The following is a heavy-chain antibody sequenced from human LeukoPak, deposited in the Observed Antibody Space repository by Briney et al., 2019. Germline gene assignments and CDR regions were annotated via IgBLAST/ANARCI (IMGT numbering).Heavy chain of an antibody. CDR3: RRGPKSNYGYMDV. V-gene: IGHV4-59*01. CDR2: IYYTGGA. Sequence: SETLSLTCTVSGGSISSDYWSWIRQRPGKGLQRSGHIYYTGGAHYKPSLTSRDTTSVDRSTNQISPRLNAVVAPRTPLYFSRRGPKSNYGYMDVWGKGTTVAVPS. J-gene: IGHJ6*03. CDR1: GGSISSDY. D-gene: IGHD4-11*01.